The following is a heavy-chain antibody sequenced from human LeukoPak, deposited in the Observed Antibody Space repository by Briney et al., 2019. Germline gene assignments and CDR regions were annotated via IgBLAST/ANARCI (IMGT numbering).Heavy chain of an antibody. CDR3: SRNNSSSDDFWGSGWSGERYNWFEP. CDR1: GGSISVSSSY. D-gene: IGHD6-19*01. V-gene: IGHV4-39*01. Sequence: SETLSLTCTVSGGSISVSSSYWGWIRQPPGKGLEWIGSIYYSGSTSYNPSLKSRVTISVDTSKNQFSLKLKSVTAADTAVYYCSRNNSSSDDFWGSGWSGERYNWFEPWGQGTLVTVSS. J-gene: IGHJ5*02. CDR2: IYYSGST.